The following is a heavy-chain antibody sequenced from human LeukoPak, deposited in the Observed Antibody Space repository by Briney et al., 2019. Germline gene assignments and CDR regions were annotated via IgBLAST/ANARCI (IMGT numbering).Heavy chain of an antibody. D-gene: IGHD1-26*01. CDR3: TRDSGTYNWLDP. V-gene: IGHV3-73*01. CDR1: GFTFSDSS. CDR2: MDKKLSGYLT. J-gene: IGHJ5*02. Sequence: PGGSLRLSCAASGFTFSDSSIHWVRQASGEGLEWIGLMDKKLSGYLTAYSASVRGRFTISRDDSQNTAFLQMDSLTTEDTALYYCTRDSGTYNWLDPWGQRTLITVSS.